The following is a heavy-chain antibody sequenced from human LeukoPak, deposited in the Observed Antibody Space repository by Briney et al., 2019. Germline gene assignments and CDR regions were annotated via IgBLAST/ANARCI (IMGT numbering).Heavy chain of an antibody. V-gene: IGHV1-46*01. Sequence: VASVKVSCKASGYTFTAYYMLWVRQAPGQGLEWMGIMIPSDGSPTYAQKFQGRVTMTTDTSTSSVYMELSSLRSEDTAVYYCATSFGGGVGDHWGQGTLVTVSS. CDR2: MIPSDGSP. CDR1: GYTFTAYY. J-gene: IGHJ4*02. D-gene: IGHD3-16*01. CDR3: ATSFGGGVGDH.